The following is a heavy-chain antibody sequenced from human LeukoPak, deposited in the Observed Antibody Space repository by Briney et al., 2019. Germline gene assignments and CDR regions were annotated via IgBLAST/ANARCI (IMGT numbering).Heavy chain of an antibody. D-gene: IGHD6-19*01. V-gene: IGHV3-21*01. J-gene: IGHJ4*02. CDR3: ARDGSGWYYFDY. Sequence: GGSLRLSCAASGFTFSSYSMNWVRQTPGKGLEWVSSISSSSSYIYYADSVKGRFTISRDNAKNSLYLQMNSLRAENTAVYYCARDGSGWYYFDYWGQGTLVTVSS. CDR2: ISSSSSYI. CDR1: GFTFSSYS.